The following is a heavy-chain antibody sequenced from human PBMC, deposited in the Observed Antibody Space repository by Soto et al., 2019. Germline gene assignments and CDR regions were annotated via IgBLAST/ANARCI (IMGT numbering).Heavy chain of an antibody. D-gene: IGHD1-26*01. V-gene: IGHV1-69*02. CDR3: ASSGPENTGSYFDY. Sequence: QVQLVQSGAEVKKPGSSVKVSCKASGGTFSSYTISWVRQAPGQGLEWMGRIIPILGRANYAQQFQGRVTISADKSTSPAYRELSRLRSEDTAVYYCASSGPENTGSYFDYWGQGTLVTVSS. CDR2: IIPILGRA. CDR1: GGTFSSYT. J-gene: IGHJ4*02.